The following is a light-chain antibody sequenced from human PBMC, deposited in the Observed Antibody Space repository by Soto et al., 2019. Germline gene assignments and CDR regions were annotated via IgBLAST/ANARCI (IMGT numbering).Light chain of an antibody. CDR1: SSDVCGYNY. CDR3: SSYTSATTYV. Sequence: QSALTQPASVSWSPGQAITISCTATSSDVCGYNYVSWYQHHPGKAPKLMIHEVSDRPPGISNRFSGSKSGNTASLTISGLQAEDEADYYCSSYTSATTYVFGTGSKVTVL. V-gene: IGLV2-14*01. CDR2: EVS. J-gene: IGLJ1*01.